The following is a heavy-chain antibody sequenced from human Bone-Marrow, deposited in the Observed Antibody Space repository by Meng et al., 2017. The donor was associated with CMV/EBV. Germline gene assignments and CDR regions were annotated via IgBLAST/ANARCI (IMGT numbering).Heavy chain of an antibody. CDR3: ARICSSTSCYTGIRTVTLYGMDV. CDR2: IRYDGSNK. D-gene: IGHD2-2*02. CDR1: GLTFSSYG. V-gene: IGHV3-30*02. Sequence: GGSLRLSCAASGLTFSSYGMHWVRQAPGKGLEWVAFIRYDGSNKYYVDSVKGRFTISRDNSKNTLYLQMNSLRPEDTAVYYCARICSSTSCYTGIRTVTLYGMDVWGQGTTVTVSS. J-gene: IGHJ6*02.